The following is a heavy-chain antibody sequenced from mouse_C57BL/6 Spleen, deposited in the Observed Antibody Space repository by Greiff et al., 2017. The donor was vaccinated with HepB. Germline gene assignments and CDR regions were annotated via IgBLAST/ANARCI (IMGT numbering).Heavy chain of an antibody. D-gene: IGHD2-2*01. CDR1: GFNIKDYY. CDR3: AIWGDGYAAVSACFAH. V-gene: IGHV14-2*01. J-gene: IGHJ3*01. CDR2: IDPEDGET. Sequence: EVQLQQSGAELVKPGASVKLSCTASGFNIKDYYMHWVKQRTEQGLEWIGRIDPEDGETKYAPKFQGKATITADTSSNTAYPQRSSLTSEDTAVYYCAIWGDGYAAVSACFAHCGQGTLGTVSA.